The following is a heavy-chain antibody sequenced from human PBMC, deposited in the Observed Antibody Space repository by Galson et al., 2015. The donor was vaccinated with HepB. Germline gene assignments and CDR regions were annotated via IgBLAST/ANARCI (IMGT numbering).Heavy chain of an antibody. V-gene: IGHV3-33*01. Sequence: SLRLSCAASGFTFSSYGMHWVRQAPGKGLEWVAVIWYDGSNKYYADSVKGRFTISRDNSKNTLYLQMNSLRAEDTAVYYCARDRSVAFPDYWGQGTLVTVSS. CDR3: ARDRSVAFPDY. CDR1: GFTFSSYG. J-gene: IGHJ4*02. CDR2: IWYDGSNK.